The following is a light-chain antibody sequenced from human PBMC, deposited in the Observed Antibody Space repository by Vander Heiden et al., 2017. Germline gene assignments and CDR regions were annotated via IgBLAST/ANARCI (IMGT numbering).Light chain of an antibody. CDR3: QSYDSSRSGVV. CDR2: GNS. CDR1: SSNIGAGYD. V-gene: IGLV1-40*01. Sequence: QSVLTQPPSASGAPRQRVTISCSGSSSNIGAGYDVHWYQQRPGTAPKLLIYGNSNRPSGVPDRFSGSKSGTSASLAVTGLQAEDEADYYCQSYDSSRSGVVFGGGTKLTVL. J-gene: IGLJ2*01.